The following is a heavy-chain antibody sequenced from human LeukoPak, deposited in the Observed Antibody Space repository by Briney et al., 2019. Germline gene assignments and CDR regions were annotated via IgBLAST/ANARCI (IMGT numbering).Heavy chain of an antibody. V-gene: IGHV3-23*01. D-gene: IGHD6-19*01. CDR1: GFTFSSYA. CDR2: ISGSGDST. Sequence: GGSLRLSCAVSGFTFSSYAMSWVRQAPGKGLEWVSAISGSGDSTSYADSVKGRFSVSRDNSKNTLYLQMNSLRAEDTALYYCARNISSGWYVDFWGQGTLVTVSS. CDR3: ARNISSGWYVDF. J-gene: IGHJ4*02.